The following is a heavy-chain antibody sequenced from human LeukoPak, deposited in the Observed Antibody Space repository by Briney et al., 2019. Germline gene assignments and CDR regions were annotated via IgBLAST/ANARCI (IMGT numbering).Heavy chain of an antibody. CDR2: ISSSSTYI. D-gene: IGHD3-3*01. CDR1: GFTFRSYS. V-gene: IGHV3-21*01. Sequence: GGSLRLSCAASGFTFRSYSMNWVRQAPGKGLEWVSSISSSSTYIYYADSVKGRFIISRDNAKNSLYLQMNSLRAEDTAVYYCARPHPRTVFGVFSYYYGMDVWGQGTTVTVSS. CDR3: ARPHPRTVFGVFSYYYGMDV. J-gene: IGHJ6*02.